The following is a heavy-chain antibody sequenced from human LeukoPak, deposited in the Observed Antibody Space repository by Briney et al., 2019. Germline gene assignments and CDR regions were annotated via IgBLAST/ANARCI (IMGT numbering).Heavy chain of an antibody. CDR1: GYSISSGYY. J-gene: IGHJ5*02. V-gene: IGHV4-38-2*01. CDR3: ARQGLGLDP. CDR2: MYHSGST. D-gene: IGHD2-15*01. Sequence: SETLSLTCAVSGYSISSGYYWGWIRQPPGKGLEWIGSMYHSGSTYYNPSLKSRVTISVDTSKNPFSLKLSSVTAADTAVYYCARQGLGLDPWGQGTLVTVSS.